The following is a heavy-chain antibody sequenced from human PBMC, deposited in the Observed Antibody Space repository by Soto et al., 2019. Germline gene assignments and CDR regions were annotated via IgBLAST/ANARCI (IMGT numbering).Heavy chain of an antibody. CDR2: ISYDGSNK. CDR3: AREPSRGGYSSSWPYYYYYYGMDV. V-gene: IGHV3-30-3*01. CDR1: GFTFSSYA. J-gene: IGHJ6*02. Sequence: GGSLRLSCAASGFTFSSYAMHWVRQAPGKGLEWVAVISYDGSNKYYADSVKGRFTISRDNSKNTLYLQMNSLRAEDTAVYYCAREPSRGGYSSSWPYYYYYYGMDVWGQGTTVTVSS. D-gene: IGHD6-13*01.